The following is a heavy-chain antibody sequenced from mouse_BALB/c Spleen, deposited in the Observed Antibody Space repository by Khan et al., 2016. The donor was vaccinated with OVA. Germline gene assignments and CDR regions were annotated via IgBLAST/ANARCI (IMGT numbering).Heavy chain of an antibody. CDR3: DRTARIKY. V-gene: IGHV3-2*02. J-gene: IGHJ2*01. CDR2: ISYSGST. D-gene: IGHD3-3*01. Sequence: VQLKESGPGLVKPSQSLSLTCTVTGYSITSGYVWNWIRQFPGNKLEWMGYISYSGSTNYNPTLKSRITITRDTSKNQFFLQLNSVTTEDTATYDCDRTARIKYWGQGTTLTVSS. CDR1: GYSITSGYV.